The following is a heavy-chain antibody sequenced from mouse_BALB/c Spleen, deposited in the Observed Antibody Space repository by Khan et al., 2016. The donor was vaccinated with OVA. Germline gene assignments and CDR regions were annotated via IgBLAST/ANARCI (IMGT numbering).Heavy chain of an antibody. J-gene: IGHJ3*01. V-gene: IGHV3-2*02. Sequence: EVKLLESGPGLVKPSQSLSLTCTVTGYSITSDYAWNWIRQFPGNKLEWMGYINYSGSTSYHPSLKSRISITRDTSKNQFFLQLNSVTTEDTATXYCARGVRLTYWGQGTLVTVSA. D-gene: IGHD2-14*01. CDR1: GYSITSDYA. CDR2: INYSGST. CDR3: ARGVRLTY.